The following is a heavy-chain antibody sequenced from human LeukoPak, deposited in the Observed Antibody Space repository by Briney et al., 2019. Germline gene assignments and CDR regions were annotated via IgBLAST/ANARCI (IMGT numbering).Heavy chain of an antibody. CDR2: IIPIFGTA. Sequence: ASVKVSCKASGGTFSSYAISWVRQAPGQGLEWMGGIIPIFGTANYAQKFQGRVTITTDESTSTAYMELSSLRSEDTAVYYCARTMIAAAGNLFDYWGQGTLVTVSS. J-gene: IGHJ4*02. CDR1: GGTFSSYA. D-gene: IGHD6-13*01. CDR3: ARTMIAAAGNLFDY. V-gene: IGHV1-69*05.